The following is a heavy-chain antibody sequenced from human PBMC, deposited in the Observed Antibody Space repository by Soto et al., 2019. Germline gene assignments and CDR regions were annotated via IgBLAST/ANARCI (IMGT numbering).Heavy chain of an antibody. Sequence: GGSLRLSCAASGFTFDYYAMHWVRQAPGKGLEWVSGISWNSGSIGYADSVKGRFTISRDNAKNSLYLQMNSLRAEDTALYYCAKDGGYDILTGLEFDYWGQGTLVTVSS. CDR3: AKDGGYDILTGLEFDY. V-gene: IGHV3-9*01. J-gene: IGHJ4*02. CDR1: GFTFDYYA. CDR2: ISWNSGSI. D-gene: IGHD3-9*01.